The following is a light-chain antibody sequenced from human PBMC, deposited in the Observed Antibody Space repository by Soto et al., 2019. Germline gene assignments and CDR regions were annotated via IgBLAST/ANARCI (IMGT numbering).Light chain of an antibody. V-gene: IGKV1-39*01. CDR3: QQTYSAPPT. CDR1: QSISSF. J-gene: IGKJ1*01. Sequence: DIQMTQSPSSLSASVGDRVTITCRPSQSISSFLNWCQQKPGKAPKLLIYAASSLQSGVPSRFSGSGSGTDFSLTISSLQPEDFATYYCQQTYSAPPTFGQGTKVDIK. CDR2: AAS.